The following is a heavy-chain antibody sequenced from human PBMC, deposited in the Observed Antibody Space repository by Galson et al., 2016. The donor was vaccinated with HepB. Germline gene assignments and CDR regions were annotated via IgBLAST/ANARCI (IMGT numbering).Heavy chain of an antibody. CDR3: AKDKSPYATTWIDY. CDR2: MRWASLII. V-gene: IGHV3-9*01. J-gene: IGHJ4*02. D-gene: IGHD2-2*01. Sequence: SLRLSCAASGFTFDDHAMHWVRQAPGKGLEWVAGMRWASLIIVYADSVKGRFTVSRDNAENSLYLQVNSLRPEESAFYYCAKDKSPYATTWIDYWGQGTLVTVSP. CDR1: GFTFDDHA.